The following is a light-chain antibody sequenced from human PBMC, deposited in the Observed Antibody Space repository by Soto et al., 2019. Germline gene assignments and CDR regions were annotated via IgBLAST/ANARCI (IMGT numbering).Light chain of an antibody. CDR1: QSVSSSY. V-gene: IGKV3-20*01. CDR3: QQSGSSPLT. J-gene: IGKJ4*01. Sequence: EIVLTQSPGTLSLSPGERATLSCRASQSVSSSYLAWYQQKPGQAPRLLIYGASSRATGIPDRFSGSGSGTDFTLTISRLEPEDFAVYYCQQSGSSPLTFGGGKKVEIK. CDR2: GAS.